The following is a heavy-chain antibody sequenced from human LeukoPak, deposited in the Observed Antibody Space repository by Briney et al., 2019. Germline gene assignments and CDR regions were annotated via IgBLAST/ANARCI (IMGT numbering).Heavy chain of an antibody. J-gene: IGHJ2*01. CDR1: GFTFSDYY. V-gene: IGHV3-11*01. D-gene: IGHD3-10*01. CDR3: ARSGVLLWFGELAGAFDL. Sequence: PGGSLRLSCAASGFTFSDYYMSWIRQAPGKGLEWVSYISSSGSTLYYADSVKGRFTVSRDNAKNSLYLQMNSLRAEDTAVYYCARSGVLLWFGELAGAFDLWGRGTLVTVSS. CDR2: ISSSGSTL.